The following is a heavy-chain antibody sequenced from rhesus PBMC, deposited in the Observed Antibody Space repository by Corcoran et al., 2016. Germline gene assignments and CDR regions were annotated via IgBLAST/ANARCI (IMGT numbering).Heavy chain of an antibody. CDR1: GGSVSSSNW. V-gene: IGHV4-65*01. J-gene: IGHJ4*01. D-gene: IGHD5-12*01. CDR2: ISGSSGST. Sequence: QVQLQESGPGLVKPSETLSLTCAVSGGSVSSSNWWSWIRQPPGKVLVWIGYISGSSGSTYYNPSLKSRVTISTDTSKNQFSLKLSSVTAADTAVYYCARDTCDYWGQGVLVTVSS. CDR3: ARDTCDY.